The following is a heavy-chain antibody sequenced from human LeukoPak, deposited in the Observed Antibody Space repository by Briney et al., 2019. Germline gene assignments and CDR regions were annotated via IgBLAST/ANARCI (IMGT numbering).Heavy chain of an antibody. CDR2: IYYSGST. Sequence: PSETLSLTCTVSGGSISSYYWSWIRQPPGKGLEWIGYIYYSGSTNYNPSLKSRVTISVDTSKNQFSLKLSSVTAADTAVYYCATSIRYYFDYWGQGTLVTVSS. V-gene: IGHV4-59*01. CDR3: ATSIRYYFDY. J-gene: IGHJ4*02. D-gene: IGHD4-11*01. CDR1: GGSISSYY.